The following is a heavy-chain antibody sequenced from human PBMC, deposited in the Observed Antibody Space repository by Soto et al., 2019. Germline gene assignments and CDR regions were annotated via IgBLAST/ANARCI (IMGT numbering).Heavy chain of an antibody. CDR1: GFSLSTDGVG. V-gene: IGHV2-5*02. J-gene: IGHJ3*01. CDR2: IYWDDDQ. Sequence: QITLKESGPTLVKPTQTLTLTCTFSGFSLSTDGVGVGWIRQPPGKALEWLALIYWDDDQRYSPSLKTRHTSTTDPSKNQGVLKMTKMDPVDTATDYCAHAYGGTSWPNSAFDVWGQGTVVTVSS. CDR3: AHAYGGTSWPNSAFDV. D-gene: IGHD2-2*01.